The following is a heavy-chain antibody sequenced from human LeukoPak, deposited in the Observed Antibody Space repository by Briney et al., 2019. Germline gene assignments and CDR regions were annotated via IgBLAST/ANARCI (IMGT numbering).Heavy chain of an antibody. V-gene: IGHV4-38-2*02. D-gene: IGHD1-7*01. CDR1: GYSISSGYY. J-gene: IGHJ5*02. CDR3: ARGGDRYNWNSNWFDP. CDR2: IYHSGST. Sequence: PSETLSLTCTVSGYSISSGYYWGWIRQPPGKGLEWIGSIYHSGSTYYNPSLKSRVTISVDTSKNQFSLKLSSVTAADTAVYYCARGGDRYNWNSNWFDPWGQGTLVTVSS.